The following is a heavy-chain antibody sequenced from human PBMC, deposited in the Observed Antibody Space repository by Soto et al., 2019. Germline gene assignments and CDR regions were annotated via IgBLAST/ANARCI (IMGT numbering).Heavy chain of an antibody. CDR1: GFTVNGKKY. CDR3: ATWLLREHAFDI. CDR2: LYIADGT. V-gene: IGHV3-53*01. D-gene: IGHD2-15*01. Sequence: DVQVVESGGGLIQPGGSLRLSCAASGFTVNGKKYMTWVRQAPGKGLEWVSALYIADGTYYADSVKGRFTVSIDSSKNTVYLQMNNISPEDTAVYYCATWLLREHAFDIWGLGTMVTVSS. J-gene: IGHJ3*02.